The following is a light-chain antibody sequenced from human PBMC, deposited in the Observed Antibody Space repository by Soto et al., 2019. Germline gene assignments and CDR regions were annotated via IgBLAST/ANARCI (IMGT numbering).Light chain of an antibody. CDR3: QQYGSLPQA. V-gene: IGKV3-20*01. Sequence: EIVLTQSPGTLSLSPGERATLSCRASQSVSNNYLAWYQQKSGQAPRLLIYGAFSRANGIPVRFSGSASGTDFTLIISRLEPEDVAVYYCQQYGSLPQAFGQGPKVDIK. CDR1: QSVSNNY. J-gene: IGKJ1*01. CDR2: GAF.